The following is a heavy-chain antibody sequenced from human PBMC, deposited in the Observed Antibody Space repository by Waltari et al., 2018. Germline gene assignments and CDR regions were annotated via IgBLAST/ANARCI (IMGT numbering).Heavy chain of an antibody. CDR1: AFHFDTSA. V-gene: IGHV3-9*03. D-gene: IGHD6-13*01. CDR3: SREKDQLAAAGEGGSYFDL. J-gene: IGHJ2*01. Sequence: EALLLESGGGLVQHGRSLRLCCEASAFHFDTSAMPWVRQAPGKGLVGVSGISGNSDSVGYAEAVKGRFPVSRENAKNSLYLQMNSLRTEDMALYYCSREKDQLAAAGEGGSYFDLWGRGTLVTVSS. CDR2: ISGNSDSV.